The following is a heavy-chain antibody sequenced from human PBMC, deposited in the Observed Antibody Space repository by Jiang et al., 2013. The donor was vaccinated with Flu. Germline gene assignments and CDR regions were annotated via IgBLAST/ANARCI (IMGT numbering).Heavy chain of an antibody. Sequence: LLKPSETLSLTCTVSGGSISGYYWSWIRQPPGKGLEWIGYIYYSGTTNYNPSPKSRVTISVDTSKNQFSLKLSSVTAADTAVYYCARGLGGSNQAPDYWGQGTLVTVSS. J-gene: IGHJ4*02. CDR1: GGSISGYY. CDR2: IYYSGTT. CDR3: ARGLGGSNQAPDY. D-gene: IGHD2-15*01. V-gene: IGHV4-59*01.